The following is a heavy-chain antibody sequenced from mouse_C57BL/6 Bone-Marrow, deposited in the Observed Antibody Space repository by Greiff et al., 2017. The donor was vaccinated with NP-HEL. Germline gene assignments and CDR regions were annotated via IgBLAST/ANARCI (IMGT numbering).Heavy chain of an antibody. CDR1: GYTFTDYN. D-gene: IGHD1-1*01. Sequence: EVQLQQSGPELVKPGASVKIPCKASGYTFTDYNMDWVKQSHGKSLEWIGDINPNNGGTIYNQKFKGKATLTVDKSSSTAYMELRSLTSEDTAVYYCARPAVVADYAMDYWGQGTPVTVSS. V-gene: IGHV1-18*01. J-gene: IGHJ4*01. CDR3: ARPAVVADYAMDY. CDR2: INPNNGGT.